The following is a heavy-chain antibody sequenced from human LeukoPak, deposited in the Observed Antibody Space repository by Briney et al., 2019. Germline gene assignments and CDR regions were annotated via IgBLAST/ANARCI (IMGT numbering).Heavy chain of an antibody. V-gene: IGHV4-39*07. CDR1: GGSISSSSYY. Sequence: SETLSHTCTVSGGSISSSSYYWGWIRQPPGKGLEWIGSIYYSGSTYYNPSLKSRVTISVDTSKNQFSLNLSSVTAADTAVYFCARDEGSSYPFDYWGQGTLVTVSS. J-gene: IGHJ4*02. CDR2: IYYSGST. CDR3: ARDEGSSYPFDY. D-gene: IGHD2-2*01.